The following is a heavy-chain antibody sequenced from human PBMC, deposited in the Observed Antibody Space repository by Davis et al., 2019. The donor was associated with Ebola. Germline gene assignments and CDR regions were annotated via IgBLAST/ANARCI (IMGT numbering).Heavy chain of an antibody. Sequence: ASVKVSCKASGYPFTSSGVTWVRQAPGQGLQWMGWISPHNGNTNYAQKFQGRVTMTTDTSTSTAYMELRSLRSEDTAVYYCARAIYYYDSSGYSDYWGQGTLVTVSS. CDR3: ARAIYYYDSSGYSDY. V-gene: IGHV1-18*04. D-gene: IGHD3-22*01. J-gene: IGHJ4*02. CDR2: ISPHNGNT. CDR1: GYPFTSSG.